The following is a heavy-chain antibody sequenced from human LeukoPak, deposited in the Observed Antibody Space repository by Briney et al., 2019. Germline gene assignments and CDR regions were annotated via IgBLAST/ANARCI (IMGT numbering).Heavy chain of an antibody. CDR2: ISGSGGST. D-gene: IGHD3-16*02. Sequence: GGSLRLSCAVSGFTFSSYAMSWVRQAPGKGLEWVSAISGSGGSTYCADSVKGRFTISRDNSKNTLYLQMNSLRAEDTAVYYCASTRLGELSLLDYWGQGTLVTVSS. CDR1: GFTFSSYA. J-gene: IGHJ4*02. CDR3: ASTRLGELSLLDY. V-gene: IGHV3-23*01.